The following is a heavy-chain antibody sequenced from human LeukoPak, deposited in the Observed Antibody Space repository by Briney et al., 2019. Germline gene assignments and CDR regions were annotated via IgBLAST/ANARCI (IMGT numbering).Heavy chain of an antibody. CDR1: GYTFTGYY. V-gene: IGHV1-2*02. CDR2: INPNSGGT. CDR3: ARGFRSIWYLNWFDP. Sequence: ASVKVSCKASGYTFTGYYMHWVRQAPGQGLEWMGWINPNSGGTNYAQKFQGRVTMTRDTSISTAYMELSRLRSDDTAVYDCARGFRSIWYLNWFDPWGQGPLLTLS. D-gene: IGHD6-13*01. J-gene: IGHJ5*02.